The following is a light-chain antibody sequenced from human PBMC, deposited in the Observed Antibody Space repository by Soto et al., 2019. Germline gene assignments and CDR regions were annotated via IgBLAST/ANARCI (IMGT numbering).Light chain of an antibody. J-gene: IGKJ1*01. Sequence: DLQMTQSPSTLSASVGDRVTNTCRASQKINKSVAWYQQKPGKAPNLLIYEPPNLESGVPSRFSGSVSGTEFSLSISSLQPDDFATYYCQQYNTYFRMLGNGTKVEI. V-gene: IGKV1-5*03. CDR3: QQYNTYFRM. CDR1: QKINKS. CDR2: EPP.